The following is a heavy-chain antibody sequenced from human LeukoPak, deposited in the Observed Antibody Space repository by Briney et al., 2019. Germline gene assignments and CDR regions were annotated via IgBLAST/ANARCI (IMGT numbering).Heavy chain of an antibody. D-gene: IGHD6-13*01. CDR1: GYTFTSFD. CDR2: MNPNSGNT. CDR3: ARARRGIAIKLYYMDV. V-gene: IGHV1-8*01. J-gene: IGHJ6*03. Sequence: GASVKVSCKASGYTFTSFDINWVRPATGQGLEWMGWMNPNSGNTGYAQKFQGRVTMTRNTSISTAYMELSSLRSEDTAVYYCARARRGIAIKLYYMDVWGKGTTVTVSS.